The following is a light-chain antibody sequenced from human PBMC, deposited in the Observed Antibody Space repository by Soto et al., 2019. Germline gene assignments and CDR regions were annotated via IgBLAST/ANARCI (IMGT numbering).Light chain of an antibody. CDR2: SNN. CDR3: AAWDESRNGYV. J-gene: IGLJ1*01. CDR1: RSNIGSNT. Sequence: QSVLTQPPSASGTPGQRVTISCSGSRSNIGSNTVNWYQQLPGTAPKLLIYSNNQRPSGVPARFSGSKSATSASLAISGLQSEDEADYYCAAWDESRNGYVFGTGTKVTVL. V-gene: IGLV1-44*01.